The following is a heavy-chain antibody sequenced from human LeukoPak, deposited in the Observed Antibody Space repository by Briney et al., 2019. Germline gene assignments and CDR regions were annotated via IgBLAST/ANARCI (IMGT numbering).Heavy chain of an antibody. CDR2: ISDDGRNK. D-gene: IGHD4-17*01. J-gene: IGHJ4*02. V-gene: IGHV3-30*18. CDR3: AKRPSDYGDYVTYFDY. Sequence: GGSLRLSCAASGFTFISYGMNWVRQAPGKGLEWVAVISDDGRNKNYADSVKGRFTISRDNSKNTLYLQMNSLRDEDTAVYYCAKRPSDYGDYVTYFDYWGQGTLVTVSS. CDR1: GFTFISYG.